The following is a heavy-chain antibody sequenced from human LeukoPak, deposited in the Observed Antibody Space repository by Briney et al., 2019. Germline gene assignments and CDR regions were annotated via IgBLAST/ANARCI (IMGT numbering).Heavy chain of an antibody. CDR2: ISSSGGTT. V-gene: IGHV3-23*01. Sequence: GGSLRLSCAASGFTFSSYAMDWVRQAPGKGLEWVSVISSSGGTTYYSDSVKGRFIISRDNSKNTLYLQMNSLRAEDTAVYYCAKAGIAVPATPEYCGQGTQVTVSS. CDR1: GFTFSSYA. CDR3: AKAGIAVPATPEY. D-gene: IGHD6-19*01. J-gene: IGHJ4*02.